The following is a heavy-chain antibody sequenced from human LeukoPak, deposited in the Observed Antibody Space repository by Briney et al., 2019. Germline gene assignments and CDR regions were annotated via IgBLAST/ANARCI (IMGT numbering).Heavy chain of an antibody. D-gene: IGHD2-2*01. CDR1: GGSINSYF. CDR2: IYYSGST. J-gene: IGHJ5*02. Sequence: SETLSLTCTVSGGSINSYFWSWIRQPPGKGLEWIGYIYYSGSTNYNPSLMSRVTISVDTSKNQFSLRLSSVTAADTAVYYCARVDCSSTSCRRWFDPWGQGTLVTVSS. CDR3: ARVDCSSTSCRRWFDP. V-gene: IGHV4-59*08.